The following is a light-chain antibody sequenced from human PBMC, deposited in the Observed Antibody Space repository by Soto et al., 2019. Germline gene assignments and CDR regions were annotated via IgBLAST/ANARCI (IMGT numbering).Light chain of an antibody. CDR3: LSHTTSRTYV. CDR2: NIN. Sequence: QSALTQPASVSGSPGQSITISCSGTSSDIGAYEYVSWYQQHPGKPPKLMIYNINNRPSGVSYRFSGSKSGNTASLTISRLQTEDEADYYCLSHTTSRTYVFGPETKVTVL. V-gene: IGLV2-14*03. J-gene: IGLJ1*01. CDR1: SSDIGAYEY.